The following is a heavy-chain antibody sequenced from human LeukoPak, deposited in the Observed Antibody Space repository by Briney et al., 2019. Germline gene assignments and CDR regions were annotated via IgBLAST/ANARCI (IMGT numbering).Heavy chain of an antibody. CDR2: IYYSGST. V-gene: IGHV4-59*08. CDR1: GDSISSYY. CDR3: ARHPGGYPYYFDY. D-gene: IGHD5-12*01. Sequence: SETLSLTCTVSGDSISSYYWSWIRQPPGKGLEWIGYIYYSGSTDYNPSLKSRVTTSVDTSKNQFSLKLSSVTAADTAVYYCARHPGGYPYYFDYWGQGTLVTVSS. J-gene: IGHJ4*02.